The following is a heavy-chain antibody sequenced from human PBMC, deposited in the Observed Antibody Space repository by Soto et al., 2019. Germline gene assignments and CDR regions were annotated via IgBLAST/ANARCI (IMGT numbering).Heavy chain of an antibody. J-gene: IGHJ6*03. CDR1: GFPFFNFA. Sequence: GGSLRLSCAAVGFPFFNFAMSWVLNATGEGLEWVSEITGSTGTTYYADSVKGRFIISRDNSKNTLHLQMNSLRAEDTAVYYCAKDTSSSPYYMDVWGKGT. CDR3: AKDTSSSPYYMDV. V-gene: IGHV3-23*01. CDR2: ITGSTGTT. D-gene: IGHD2-2*01.